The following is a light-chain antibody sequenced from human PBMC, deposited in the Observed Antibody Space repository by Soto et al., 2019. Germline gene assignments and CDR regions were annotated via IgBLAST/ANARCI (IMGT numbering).Light chain of an antibody. V-gene: IGLV2-8*01. CDR3: SSYADNYNLV. Sequence: QSALTQPPSASGSPGQSVTISCTGTSSDVGGYNYVSWYQQHPGKAPKLMMYEVTKRPSGVPDRFSGSKFGNTASLTVSGLQAEDEADYYCSSYADNYNLVFGGGTKVTVL. J-gene: IGLJ2*01. CDR2: EVT. CDR1: SSDVGGYNY.